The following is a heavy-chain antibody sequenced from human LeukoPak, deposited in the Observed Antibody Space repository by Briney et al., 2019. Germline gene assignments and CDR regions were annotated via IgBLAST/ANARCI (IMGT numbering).Heavy chain of an antibody. Sequence: SETLSLTCTVSGGSISSSSYYWGWIRQPPGKGLEWIGSIYYSGSTYYNPSLKSRVTISVDTSNNQFSLKLTSVTAADTAIYYCGRNAAYCIDCWGQGILVTVSS. J-gene: IGHJ1*01. CDR3: GRNAAYCIDC. D-gene: IGHD3-9*01. CDR1: GGSISSSSYY. CDR2: IYYSGST. V-gene: IGHV4-39*07.